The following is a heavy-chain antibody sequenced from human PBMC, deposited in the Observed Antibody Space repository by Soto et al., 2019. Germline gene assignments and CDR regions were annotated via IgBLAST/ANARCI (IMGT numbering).Heavy chain of an antibody. CDR3: AKGIPLGSQ. D-gene: IGHD2-21*01. J-gene: IGHJ4*02. V-gene: IGHV3-30*18. Sequence: GGSLRLSCAASGFTFSSYGIHWVRQAPGKGLEWVALISYDGSNEYYADSVKGRFTISRDNSNNTVFLQMSSLRADDTAVYYCAKGIPLGSQWGQGTLVTVS. CDR2: ISYDGSNE. CDR1: GFTFSSYG.